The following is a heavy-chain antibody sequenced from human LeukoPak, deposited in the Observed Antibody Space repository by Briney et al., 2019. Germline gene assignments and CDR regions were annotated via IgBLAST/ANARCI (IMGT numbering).Heavy chain of an antibody. J-gene: IGHJ4*02. CDR1: GFTFSNAW. Sequence: PGGSLRLSCAASGFTFSNAWMSWVRQAPGKGLEWVGRIKSNTDGGTTDYAAPVKGRFTHSRDDSKNTVYLQMNSLKTEDTAVYYCTTGPVRWRQLLDFWGQGTLVTVSS. CDR3: TTGPVRWRQLLDF. D-gene: IGHD5-24*01. CDR2: IKSNTDGGTT. V-gene: IGHV3-15*01.